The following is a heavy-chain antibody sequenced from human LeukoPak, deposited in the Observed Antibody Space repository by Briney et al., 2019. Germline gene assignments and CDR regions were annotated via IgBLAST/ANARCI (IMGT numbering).Heavy chain of an antibody. D-gene: IGHD3-16*01. J-gene: IGHJ4*01. CDR1: GFTFNIYA. Sequence: GGSLRLSCATSGFTFNIYAMNWVRQAPGKGLEWVSIISGNGINTYYADSVKGRFTISRNDSKNTLYLQMNSLRVDDTAIYYCARGVSDCGQGSLVTV. CDR3: ARGVSD. CDR2: ISGNGINT. V-gene: IGHV3-23*01.